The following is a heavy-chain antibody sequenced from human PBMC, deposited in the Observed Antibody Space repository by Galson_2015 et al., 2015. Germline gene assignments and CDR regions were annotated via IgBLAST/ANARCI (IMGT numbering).Heavy chain of an antibody. CDR1: GGSISSYY. D-gene: IGHD1-20*01. CDR3: ARDLVSDIIGAFDI. CDR2: IYYSGST. V-gene: IGHV4-59*01. Sequence: ETLFLTCTVSGGSISSYYWSWIRQPPGRGLEWIGYIYYSGSTNYNPSLKSRVTISVDTSKNQVSLKLSSVTAADTAVYYCARDLVSDIIGAFDIWGQGTMVTVSS. J-gene: IGHJ3*02.